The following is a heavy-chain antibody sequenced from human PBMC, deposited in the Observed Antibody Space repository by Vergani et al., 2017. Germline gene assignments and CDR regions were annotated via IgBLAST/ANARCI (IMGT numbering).Heavy chain of an antibody. CDR2: MNPNSGNT. D-gene: IGHD3-16*02. J-gene: IGHJ5*02. CDR1: GYTFTSYY. CDR3: ARGLSYDYVWGSYRYNWFDP. V-gene: IGHV1-8*02. Sequence: QVPLVQSGAEVKKPGASVKVSCKASGYTFTSYYMHWVRQAPGQGLEWMGWMNPNSGNTGYAQKFQGRVTMTRNTSISTAYMELSSLRSEDTAVYYCARGLSYDYVWGSYRYNWFDPWGQGTLVTVSS.